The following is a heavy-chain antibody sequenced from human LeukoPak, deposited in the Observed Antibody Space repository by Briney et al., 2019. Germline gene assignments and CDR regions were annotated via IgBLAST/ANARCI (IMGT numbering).Heavy chain of an antibody. CDR1: GFTFDDYA. CDR2: ISWNSGSI. CDR3: AKDIAAAAGTGPSNYFDY. D-gene: IGHD6-13*01. J-gene: IGHJ4*02. V-gene: IGHV3-9*01. Sequence: PGGSLRLSCAASGFTFDDYAMHWVRQAPGKGLEWVSGISWNSGSIGYADSVKGRFTISRDNAKNSLYLQMNSLRAEDTALYYCAKDIAAAAGTGPSNYFDYWGQGTLVTVSS.